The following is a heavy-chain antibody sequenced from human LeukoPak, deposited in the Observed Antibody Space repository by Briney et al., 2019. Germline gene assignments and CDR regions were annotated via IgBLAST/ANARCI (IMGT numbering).Heavy chain of an antibody. Sequence: PSETLSLTCTVSGGSIRSYYWSWVRQPAGKGLEWIGRIYFSGSTNYSPSLKSRVTLSIDTSNSQFLLKLNSVTAADTAVYYCARDSPDGYTSGHYLDVWSKGTTVTVSS. J-gene: IGHJ6*03. CDR1: GGSIRSYY. CDR2: IYFSGST. V-gene: IGHV4-4*07. CDR3: ARDSPDGYTSGHYLDV. D-gene: IGHD5-18*01.